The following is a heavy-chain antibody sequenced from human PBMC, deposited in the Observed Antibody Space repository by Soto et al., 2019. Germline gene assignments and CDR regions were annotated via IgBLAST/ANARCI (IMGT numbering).Heavy chain of an antibody. J-gene: IGHJ4*02. CDR2: IYHSGST. CDR3: ARRYGYYFDY. V-gene: IGHV4-30-2*01. D-gene: IGHD3-9*01. CDR1: GLSISSSSYS. Sequence: SETLSLTCTVSGLSISSSSYSWSWIRQPPGKGLEWIGYIYHSGSTYYNPSLKSRVTISVDTSKNQFSLKLRSVTAADTAVYYCARRYGYYFDYWGQGTLVTVSS.